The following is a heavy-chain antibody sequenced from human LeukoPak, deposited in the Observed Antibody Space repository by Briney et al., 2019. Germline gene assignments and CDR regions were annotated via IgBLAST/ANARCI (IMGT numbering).Heavy chain of an antibody. CDR3: TTDIYGGNSAVDY. Sequence: GGSLRLSCAASGSTFSNAWMSWVRQAPGKGLEWVGRIKSKTDGGTTDYAAPVKGRFTISRDDSKNTLYLQMNSLKTEDTAVYYCTTDIYGGNSAVDYWGQGTLVTVSS. CDR2: IKSKTDGGTT. CDR1: GSTFSNAW. V-gene: IGHV3-15*01. J-gene: IGHJ4*02. D-gene: IGHD4-23*01.